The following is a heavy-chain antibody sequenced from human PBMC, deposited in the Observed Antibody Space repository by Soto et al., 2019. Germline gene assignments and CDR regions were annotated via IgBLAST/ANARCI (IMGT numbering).Heavy chain of an antibody. CDR3: ARGSRKQKLGFVSWLDP. Sequence: PSETLSLTCAVYGGSFSGYYWSWIRQPPGKGLERIGEIDHSGSTNYNPSLKSRVTISVDTSKNQFSLNLSSVTAADTAVYYCARGSRKQKLGFVSWLDPWGQGTLVTVSS. D-gene: IGHD6-13*01. CDR2: IDHSGST. CDR1: GGSFSGYY. V-gene: IGHV4-34*01. J-gene: IGHJ5*02.